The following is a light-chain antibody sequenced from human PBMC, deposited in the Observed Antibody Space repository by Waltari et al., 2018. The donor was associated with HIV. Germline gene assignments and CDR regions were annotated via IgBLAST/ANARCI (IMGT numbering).Light chain of an antibody. CDR3: SSYTSNITRV. CDR2: DVS. J-gene: IGLJ3*02. CDR1: RRCGGCYKH. V-gene: IGLV2-14*03. Sequence: SSPTQPASVSGFPGPSITLSCPGTRRCGGCYKHVPWYPQHPGKAPKLMIYDVSNRPSGVSNRFSGSKSGNTASLTISGLQAEDEADYYCSSYTSNITRVFGGGTKLTVL.